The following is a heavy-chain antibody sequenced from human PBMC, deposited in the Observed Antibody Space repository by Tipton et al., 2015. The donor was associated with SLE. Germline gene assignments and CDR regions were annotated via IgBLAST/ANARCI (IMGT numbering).Heavy chain of an antibody. J-gene: IGHJ3*02. CDR2: IYYSGST. CDR3: ASVMITFGGVIGEAFDI. Sequence: TLSLTCTVSGGSISSHYWSWIRQPPGKGLEWIGYIYYSGSTNYNPSPKSRVTISVDTSKNQFSLKLSSVTAADTAVYYCASVMITFGGVIGEAFDIWGQG. V-gene: IGHV4-59*11. D-gene: IGHD3-16*02. CDR1: GGSISSHY.